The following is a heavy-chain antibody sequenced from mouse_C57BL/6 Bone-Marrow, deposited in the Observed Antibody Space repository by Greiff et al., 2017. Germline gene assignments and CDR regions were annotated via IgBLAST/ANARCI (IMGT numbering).Heavy chain of an antibody. CDR2: INPNNGGT. Sequence: VQLQQSGPELVKPGASVKISCTASGYTFTDYYMNWVKQSHGKSLEWIGDINPNNGGTSYNQKFKGKATLTADRSSSTAYMELRSLTSEDSAVYYCARDLDSSGYGFAYWGQGTLVTVSA. D-gene: IGHD3-2*02. V-gene: IGHV1-26*01. CDR1: GYTFTDYY. CDR3: ARDLDSSGYGFAY. J-gene: IGHJ3*01.